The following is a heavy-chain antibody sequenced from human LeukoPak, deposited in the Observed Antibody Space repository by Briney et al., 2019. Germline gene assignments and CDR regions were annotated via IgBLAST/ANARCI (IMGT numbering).Heavy chain of an antibody. D-gene: IGHD2-8*02. V-gene: IGHV3-30-3*01. CDR3: ARSRGSPNTGEDAFDI. Sequence: GGSLRLSCAASGFTFRNYAVHWVRQAPGKGLHWLAVISYDGTNKYYADSVKGRFTISRDNSENTLSLHMNSLRAEDTALYYCARSRGSPNTGEDAFDIWGQGTMVTVSS. J-gene: IGHJ3*02. CDR2: ISYDGTNK. CDR1: GFTFRNYA.